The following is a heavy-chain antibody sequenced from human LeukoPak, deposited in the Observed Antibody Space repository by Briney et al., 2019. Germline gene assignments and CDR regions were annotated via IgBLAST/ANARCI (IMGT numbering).Heavy chain of an antibody. CDR2: ISNNGGST. V-gene: IGHV3-64*04. D-gene: IGHD4-23*01. CDR3: ARDTYSRWQTDY. J-gene: IGHJ4*02. CDR1: EFTLSSYI. Sequence: GGSLRLSCLASEFTLSSYIMHWVRQAPGKGLEYVSAISNNGGSTYYADSVKGRFTISRDNSKNTLYLQMNSLRPEDTAVYYCARDTYSRWQTDYWGQGTLVTVSS.